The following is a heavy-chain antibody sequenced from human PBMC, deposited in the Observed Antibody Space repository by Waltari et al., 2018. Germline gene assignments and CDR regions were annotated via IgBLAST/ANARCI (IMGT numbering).Heavy chain of an antibody. Sequence: EVQLVESGGGLIQPGGSLRLSCSSSGFTVSSNYLSWVRQAPGKGLEWVSVIYSGGSTYYADSVKGRFTISRDNSKNTLYLQMNSLRAEDTAVYYCRGYSYGPFDYWGQGTLVTVSS. CDR1: GFTVSSNY. V-gene: IGHV3-53*01. J-gene: IGHJ4*02. D-gene: IGHD5-18*01. CDR3: RGYSYGPFDY. CDR2: IYSGGST.